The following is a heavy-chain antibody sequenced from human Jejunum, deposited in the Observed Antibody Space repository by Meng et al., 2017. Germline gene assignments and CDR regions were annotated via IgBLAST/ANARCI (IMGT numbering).Heavy chain of an antibody. CDR1: GGSISDYY. CDR2: INDSGST. Sequence: QVKLQQWGAGRLKPSETLSLPCAVYGGSISDYYWTWIRQPPGKGLEWIGEINDSGSTNYNPSLKSRVTISVDTSKSQFYLRVSSVTAADTAVYYCARGNEYSNYGADFWGQGTLVTVSS. CDR3: ARGNEYSNYGADF. J-gene: IGHJ4*02. V-gene: IGHV4-34*01. D-gene: IGHD4-11*01.